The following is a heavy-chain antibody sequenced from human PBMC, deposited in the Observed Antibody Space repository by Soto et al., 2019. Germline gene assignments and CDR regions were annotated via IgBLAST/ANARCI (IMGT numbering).Heavy chain of an antibody. Sequence: ASVKVSCKASGYSYMRYGISWVRQAPGQGLEWLAWISAYNDNTHYAQKLQGRVTMTTDTSTSTAYMELRSLRSDDTAVYYCARDRSRPGYSSGWYDGAFDIWGQGTMVTVSS. CDR1: GYSYMRYG. CDR3: ARDRSRPGYSSGWYDGAFDI. J-gene: IGHJ3*02. CDR2: ISAYNDNT. V-gene: IGHV1-18*01. D-gene: IGHD6-19*01.